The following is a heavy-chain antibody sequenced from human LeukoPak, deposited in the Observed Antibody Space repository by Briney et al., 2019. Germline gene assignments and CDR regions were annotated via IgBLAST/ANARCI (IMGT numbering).Heavy chain of an antibody. D-gene: IGHD6-13*01. CDR2: IYYSGTT. CDR3: ARGVDIAAAQYGY. J-gene: IGHJ4*02. V-gene: IGHV4-59*01. Sequence: PSETLSLTCTVSGGSISSYYWSWIRQPPGKGLEWIGYIYYSGTTNYNPSLKSRVTISVDTSKNQFSLKLSSVTDADTAVYYCARGVDIAAAQYGYWGQGTLVTVSS. CDR1: GGSISSYY.